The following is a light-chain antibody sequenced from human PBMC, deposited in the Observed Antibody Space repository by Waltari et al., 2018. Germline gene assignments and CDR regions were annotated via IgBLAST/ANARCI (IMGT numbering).Light chain of an antibody. Sequence: QSALTQPPSASGSPGQSVTISCTGTSSDVGGYNYVSCYQRHPGKAPKLVIYEVSKRPSGVPVGFSCSKSGNTASLTVSGLQAEDEADYYCSSYAGSNNWVFGGGTKLTVL. CDR1: SSDVGGYNY. CDR3: SSYAGSNNWV. CDR2: EVS. V-gene: IGLV2-8*01. J-gene: IGLJ3*02.